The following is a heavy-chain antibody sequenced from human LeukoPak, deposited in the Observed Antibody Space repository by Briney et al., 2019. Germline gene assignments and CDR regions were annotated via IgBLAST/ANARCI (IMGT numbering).Heavy chain of an antibody. CDR3: ARGSGYDFWSGYFDAFDI. J-gene: IGHJ3*02. CDR1: GYTFTSYD. D-gene: IGHD3-3*01. CDR2: MNHNSGNT. V-gene: IGHV1-8*01. Sequence: ASVKVSCEASGYTFTSYDINWVRQATGQGLEWMGGMNHNSGNTGYAQKFQGRVTMTRNTSISTAYMELSSLRSEDTAVYYCARGSGYDFWSGYFDAFDIWGQGTMVTVSS.